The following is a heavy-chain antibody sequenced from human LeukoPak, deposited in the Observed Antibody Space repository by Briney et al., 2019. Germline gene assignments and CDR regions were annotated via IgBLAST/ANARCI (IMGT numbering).Heavy chain of an antibody. CDR3: ARDVHSSGWYVGSGYFDY. D-gene: IGHD6-19*01. CDR1: GFTFSSYS. J-gene: IGHJ4*02. V-gene: IGHV3-21*01. Sequence: GGSLRLSCAASGFTFSSYSMTWVRQAPGKGREWVSSISSSSSYIYYADSVKGRFTISRDNPKPSLYLQMNSLRAEDTAVYYCARDVHSSGWYVGSGYFDYWGQGTLVTVSS. CDR2: ISSSSSYI.